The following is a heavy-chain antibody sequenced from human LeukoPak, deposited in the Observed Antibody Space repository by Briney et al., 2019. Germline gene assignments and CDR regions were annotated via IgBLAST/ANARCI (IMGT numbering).Heavy chain of an antibody. D-gene: IGHD3-10*01. J-gene: IGHJ6*03. Sequence: GASVKVSCKASGYTFTSYDINWVRQATGQGLEGMGWMNPNSGNTGYAQKFQGRVTMTRNTSISTAYMELSSLRSEDTAVYYCARVFGLMVRGVTTYYYYYMDVWGKGTTVTISS. V-gene: IGHV1-8*01. CDR2: MNPNSGNT. CDR3: ARVFGLMVRGVTTYYYYYMDV. CDR1: GYTFTSYD.